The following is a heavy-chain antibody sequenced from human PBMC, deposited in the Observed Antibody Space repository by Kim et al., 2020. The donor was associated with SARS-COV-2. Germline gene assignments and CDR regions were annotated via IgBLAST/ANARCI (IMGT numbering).Heavy chain of an antibody. V-gene: IGHV1-18*01. J-gene: IGHJ4*02. CDR3: ARSVVAASVPDY. D-gene: IGHD2-15*01. Sequence: NYAQKLQGRVTMTTDTSTSTAYMELRSLRSDDTAVYYCARSVVAASVPDYWGQGTLVTVSS.